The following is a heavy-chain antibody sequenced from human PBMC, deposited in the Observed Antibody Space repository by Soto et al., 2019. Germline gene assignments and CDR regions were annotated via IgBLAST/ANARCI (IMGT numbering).Heavy chain of an antibody. CDR2: ISYDGSNK. CDR3: AKDRRIVVVIDAFDI. D-gene: IGHD3-22*01. Sequence: LSLTCTVSGFTFSSYGMHWVRQAPGKGLEWVAVISYDGSNKYYADSVKGRFTISRDNSKNTLYLQMNSLRAEDTAVYYCAKDRRIVVVIDAFDIWGQGTMVTVSS. J-gene: IGHJ3*02. CDR1: GFTFSSYG. V-gene: IGHV3-30*18.